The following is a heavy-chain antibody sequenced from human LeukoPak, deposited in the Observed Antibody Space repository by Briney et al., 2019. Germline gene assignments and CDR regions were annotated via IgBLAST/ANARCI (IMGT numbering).Heavy chain of an antibody. CDR1: GFNFIDYS. J-gene: IGHJ4*01. CDR3: ARDHRYAFDN. Sequence: GGSLRLSCAASGFNFIDYSMNWVRQPPGKGLEWISYIGISSGNTKYADSVKGRFTISRDKARNSLYLQMNSLRVEDTAVYYCARDHRYAFDNWGRGTLVTVS. CDR2: IGISSGNT. V-gene: IGHV3-48*01. D-gene: IGHD5-12*01.